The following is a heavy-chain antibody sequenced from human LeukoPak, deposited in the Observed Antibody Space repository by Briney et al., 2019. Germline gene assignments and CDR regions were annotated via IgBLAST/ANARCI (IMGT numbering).Heavy chain of an antibody. CDR1: GFTFSSYW. V-gene: IGHV3-7*01. J-gene: IGHJ4*02. CDR3: ARGAPGIAAADLDY. Sequence: GGSLRLSCAASGFTFSSYWMSWVRQAPGKGLEWVANIKQDGSEKYYVDSVKGRFTISRDNAKNSLYLQMNSLRAEDTAVYYCARGAPGIAAADLDYWGQGPLVTVSS. CDR2: IKQDGSEK. D-gene: IGHD6-13*01.